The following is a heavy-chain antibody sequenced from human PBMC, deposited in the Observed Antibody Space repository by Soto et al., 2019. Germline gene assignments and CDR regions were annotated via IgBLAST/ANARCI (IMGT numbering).Heavy chain of an antibody. Sequence: QVQLQESGPGLVKPSQTLSLTCTVSGGSISSGGYYWSWIRQHPGKGLEWIGYIYYSGSTYYNPSLKSRVTISVDTSKNQCCLKLSSVTAADTAVYYCARGNEAGYDSSPHDYWGQGTLVTVSS. V-gene: IGHV4-31*03. J-gene: IGHJ4*02. CDR3: ARGNEAGYDSSPHDY. CDR2: IYYSGST. D-gene: IGHD3-22*01. CDR1: GGSISSGGYY.